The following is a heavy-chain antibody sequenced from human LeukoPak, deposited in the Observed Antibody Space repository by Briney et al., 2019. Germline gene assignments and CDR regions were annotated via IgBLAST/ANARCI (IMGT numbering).Heavy chain of an antibody. CDR1: GFTFSSYA. J-gene: IGHJ3*02. CDR3: AKTTYYYDSSGYYNDAFDI. V-gene: IGHV3-7*01. Sequence: GGSLRLSCGASGFTFSSYAMSWVRQAPGKGLEWVANIKQDGSEKYYVDSVKGRFTISRDNAKNSLYLQMNSLRAEDTAVYYCAKTTYYYDSSGYYNDAFDIWGQGTMVTVSS. D-gene: IGHD3-22*01. CDR2: IKQDGSEK.